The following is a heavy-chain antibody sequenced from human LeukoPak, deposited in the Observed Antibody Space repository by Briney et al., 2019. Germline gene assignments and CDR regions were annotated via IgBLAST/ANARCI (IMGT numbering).Heavy chain of an antibody. CDR2: INPSGGST. CDR3: ARDGGLEMATILGGYFDY. Sequence: ASVKVSCKASGYTFTSYYMHWVRQAPGQGLEWMGIINPSGGSTSYAQKFQGRVTMTRDTSTSTVYMELSSLRSEDTAVYYCARDGGLEMATILGGYFDYWGQGTLVTVSS. V-gene: IGHV1-46*01. CDR1: GYTFTSYY. J-gene: IGHJ4*02. D-gene: IGHD3-16*01.